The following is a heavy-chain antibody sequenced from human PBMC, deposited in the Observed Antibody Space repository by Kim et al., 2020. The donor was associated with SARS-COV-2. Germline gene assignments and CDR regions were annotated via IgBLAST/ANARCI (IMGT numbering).Heavy chain of an antibody. Sequence: SETLSLTCTVSGGSISSSSYYWGWIRQPPGKGLEWIGSIYYSGSTYYNPSLKSRVTISVDTSKNQFSLKLSSVTAADTAVYYCARPVWFGEFDYWGQGTLVTVSS. D-gene: IGHD3-10*01. J-gene: IGHJ4*02. CDR3: ARPVWFGEFDY. V-gene: IGHV4-39*01. CDR1: GGSISSSSYY. CDR2: IYYSGST.